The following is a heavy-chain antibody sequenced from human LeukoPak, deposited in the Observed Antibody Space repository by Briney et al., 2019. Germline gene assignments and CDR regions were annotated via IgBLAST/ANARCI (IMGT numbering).Heavy chain of an antibody. J-gene: IGHJ6*03. D-gene: IGHD3-3*01. CDR3: ARTGGFLEWLFHYYMDV. CDR2: IKQDGSEK. Sequence: GGSLRLSCAASGFTFSSYWMSWVRQAPGEGLEWVANIKQDGSEKYYVDSVKGRFTISRDNAKNSLYLQMNSLRAEDTAVYYCARTGGFLEWLFHYYMDVWGKGTTVTVSS. CDR1: GFTFSSYW. V-gene: IGHV3-7*01.